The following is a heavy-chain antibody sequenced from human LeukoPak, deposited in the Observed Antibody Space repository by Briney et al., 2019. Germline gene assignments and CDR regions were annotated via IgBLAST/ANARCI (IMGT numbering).Heavy chain of an antibody. CDR2: IRSKAYGGTT. V-gene: IGHV3-49*04. Sequence: GGTLRLSCTASGFTFGDYAMSWVRQAPGKGLEWVGFIRSKAYGGTTEYAASVKGRFTISRDDSKSIAYLQMNSLKTEDTAVYYCTRSSWYGDGYFDYWGQGTLVTVSS. CDR3: TRSSWYGDGYFDY. J-gene: IGHJ4*02. CDR1: GFTFGDYA. D-gene: IGHD6-13*01.